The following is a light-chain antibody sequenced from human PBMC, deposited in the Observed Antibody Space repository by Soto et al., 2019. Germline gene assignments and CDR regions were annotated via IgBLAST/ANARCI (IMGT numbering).Light chain of an antibody. Sequence: EIVLTQSPGTLSFSPGERSTLSCRSSGSVTSRFFAWYQHKPGQAPRLLIYGASNRATGIPDRFSGSGSGTDFTLTISRLEPEDFAVYYCQQYGSSPITFGQGTRLEI. J-gene: IGKJ5*01. CDR1: GSVTSRF. CDR3: QQYGSSPIT. V-gene: IGKV3-20*01. CDR2: GAS.